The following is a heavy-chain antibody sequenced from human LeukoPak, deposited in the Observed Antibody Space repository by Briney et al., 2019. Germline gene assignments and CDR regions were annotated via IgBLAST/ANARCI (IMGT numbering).Heavy chain of an antibody. CDR2: ISYGGSNK. CDR3: ARATPYYYDSSGYSSMDV. Sequence: GGSLRLSCATSGFAFRSYGIHWVRQAPGKGLEWVAVISYGGSNKYYADSVKGRFTISRDNSKNTLYLQMNSLRAEDTAVYYCARATPYYYDSSGYSSMDVWGKGTTVTVSS. V-gene: IGHV3-30*19. CDR1: GFAFRSYG. D-gene: IGHD3-22*01. J-gene: IGHJ6*03.